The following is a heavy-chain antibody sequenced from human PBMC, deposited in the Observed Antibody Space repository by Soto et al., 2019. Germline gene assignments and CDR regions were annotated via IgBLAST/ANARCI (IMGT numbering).Heavy chain of an antibody. Sequence: SVKVSCKASGGTFSSYAISWVRQAPGQGLEWMGGIIPIFGTANYAQKFQGRVTITADKSTSTAYMELSSLRSEDTAVYYCARGGEGCSGGSCYYYYYGMDVWGQGATVTVSS. J-gene: IGHJ6*02. CDR3: ARGGEGCSGGSCYYYYYGMDV. CDR1: GGTFSSYA. CDR2: IIPIFGTA. D-gene: IGHD2-15*01. V-gene: IGHV1-69*06.